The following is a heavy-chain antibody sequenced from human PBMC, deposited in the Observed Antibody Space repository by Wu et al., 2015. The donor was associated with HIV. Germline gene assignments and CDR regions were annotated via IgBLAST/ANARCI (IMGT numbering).Heavy chain of an antibody. CDR3: ARRYRPLDAFDI. Sequence: QVHLVQSGAEVKKPRSSVKVSCKASGDAFSTSAISWVRQAPGQGLEWMGGIIPIFGTANYAQKFQGRVTITADESTSTAYMELSSLRSEDTAVYYCARRYRPLDAFDIWGQGTMVTVSS. V-gene: IGHV1-69*12. CDR2: IIPIFGTA. CDR1: GDAFSTSA. D-gene: IGHD1-1*01. J-gene: IGHJ3*02.